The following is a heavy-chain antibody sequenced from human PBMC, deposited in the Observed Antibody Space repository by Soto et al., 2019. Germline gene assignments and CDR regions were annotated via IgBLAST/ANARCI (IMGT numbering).Heavy chain of an antibody. CDR1: GGSISSSSYY. Sequence: TSETLSLTCTVSGGSISSSSYYWGWIRRPPGKGLEWIGSIYYSGSTYYNPSLKSRVTISVDTSKNQFSLKLSSVTAADTAVYYCASLITYYDFWSGSNLGVWFDPWGQGTLVTVSS. CDR3: ASLITYYDFWSGSNLGVWFDP. V-gene: IGHV4-39*01. J-gene: IGHJ5*02. CDR2: IYYSGST. D-gene: IGHD3-3*01.